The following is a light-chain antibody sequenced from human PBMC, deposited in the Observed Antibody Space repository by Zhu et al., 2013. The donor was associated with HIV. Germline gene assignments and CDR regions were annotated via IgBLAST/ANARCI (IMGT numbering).Light chain of an antibody. CDR3: QQYYDYPPT. Sequence: AIRMTQSPSSLSASTGDRVTISCRASQGITNSLAWYQQKPGKAPKLLLYDASSLQSGVPSRFTGSGSGTDFSLTISCLQSEDFATYYCQQYYDYPPTFGQGAKVEV. CDR2: DAS. J-gene: IGKJ1*01. V-gene: IGKV1-8*01. CDR1: QGITNS.